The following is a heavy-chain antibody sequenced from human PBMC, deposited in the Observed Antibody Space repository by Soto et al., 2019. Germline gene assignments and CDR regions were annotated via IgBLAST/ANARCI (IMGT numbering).Heavy chain of an antibody. J-gene: IGHJ4*02. Sequence: ASAKVSCKASGYTFTSYYMHWVRQAPGQGLEWMGIINPSGGSTSYAQKFQGRVTMTRDTSTSTVYMELSSLRSEDTAVYYCARNLGYNWNYGLDLDYWGQGTLVTVSS. CDR2: INPSGGST. CDR1: GYTFTSYY. V-gene: IGHV1-46*01. CDR3: ARNLGYNWNYGLDLDY. D-gene: IGHD1-7*01.